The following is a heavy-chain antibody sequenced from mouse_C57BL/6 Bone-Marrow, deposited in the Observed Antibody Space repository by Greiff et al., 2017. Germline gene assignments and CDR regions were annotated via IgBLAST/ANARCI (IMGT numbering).Heavy chain of an antibody. CDR1: GYTFTSYW. D-gene: IGHD1-1*01. CDR3: ARKGMHGSSYFDY. CDR2: IDPSDSYT. J-gene: IGHJ2*01. V-gene: IGHV1-69*01. Sequence: VQLQQSGAELVMPGASVKLSCKASGYTFTSYWMHWVKQRPGQGLEWIGEIDPSDSYTNYNQKFKGKSTLTVDKSSSTAYMQLSSLTSEDSAVYYCARKGMHGSSYFDYWGQGTTLTVSS.